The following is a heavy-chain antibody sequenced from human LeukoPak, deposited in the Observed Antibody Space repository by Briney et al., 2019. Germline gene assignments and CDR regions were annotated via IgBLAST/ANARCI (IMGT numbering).Heavy chain of an antibody. CDR2: IYYSGST. CDR1: GGSITTTNYY. D-gene: IGHD3-3*01. J-gene: IGHJ5*02. CDR3: ARDFWSDHSWFDP. Sequence: SETLSLTCTASGGSITTTNYYWGWIRQSPGKGLEWIGSIYYSGSTYYNPSLKSRVTISVDTSKNHSSLRLSSVTAADTAVYYCARDFWSDHSWFDPWGQGTLVAVSS. V-gene: IGHV4-39*07.